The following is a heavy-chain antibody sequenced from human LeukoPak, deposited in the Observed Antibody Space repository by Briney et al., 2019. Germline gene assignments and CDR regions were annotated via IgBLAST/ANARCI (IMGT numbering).Heavy chain of an antibody. V-gene: IGHV1-69*13. CDR1: GGTFSSYA. CDR3: ARGTCSGGSCYSAPSNWFDP. J-gene: IGHJ5*02. CDR2: IIPIFGTA. D-gene: IGHD2-15*01. Sequence: SVKVSCTASGGTFSSYAISWVRQAPGQGLEWMGGIIPIFGTANYAQKFQGRVTITADESTSTAYMELSSLRSEDTAVYYCARGTCSGGSCYSAPSNWFDPWGQGTLVTVSS.